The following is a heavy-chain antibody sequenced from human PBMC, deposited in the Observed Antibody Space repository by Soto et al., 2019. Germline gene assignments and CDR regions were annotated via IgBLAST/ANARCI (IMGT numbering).Heavy chain of an antibody. Sequence: SETLSLTCTVSGGSISSGDYYWSWIRQPPGKGLEWIGYIYYSGSTYYNPSLKSRVTISVDTSKNQFSLKLSSVTAADTAVYYCARGRGRGVKYYFDYWGQGTLVTVSS. J-gene: IGHJ4*02. V-gene: IGHV4-30-4*01. CDR1: GGSISSGDYY. CDR2: IYYSGST. CDR3: ARGRGRGVKYYFDY. D-gene: IGHD3-10*01.